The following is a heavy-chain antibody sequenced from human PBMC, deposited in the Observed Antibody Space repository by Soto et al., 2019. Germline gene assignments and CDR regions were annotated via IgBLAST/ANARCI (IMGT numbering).Heavy chain of an antibody. CDR1: DGSISSGGYY. CDR2: VSYSGST. Sequence: SETLSLTCTVSDGSISSGGYYWSWIRQHPGKGLEWVGHVSYSGSTYYNPSLKSRVTISVDRSKNQFSLKLSSVTAADTAVYYCARDPDYGDYTVGAFDVWGQGTMVTVSS. CDR3: ARDPDYGDYTVGAFDV. D-gene: IGHD4-17*01. V-gene: IGHV4-31*03. J-gene: IGHJ3*01.